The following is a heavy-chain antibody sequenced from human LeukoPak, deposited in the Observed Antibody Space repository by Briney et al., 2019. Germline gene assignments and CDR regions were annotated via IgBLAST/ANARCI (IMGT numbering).Heavy chain of an antibody. V-gene: IGHV4-59*08. CDR2: IYYSGST. CDR1: GGSISSYY. CDR3: ARRSDFWSAYFFDY. D-gene: IGHD3-3*01. Sequence: PSETLSLTCTVSGGSISSYYWSWIRQPPGKGLEWIGYIYYSGSTNYNPSLKSRVTISIDTCKNQFSLKLSSVTAADTAVYYCARRSDFWSAYFFDYWGQGTLVTVSS. J-gene: IGHJ4*02.